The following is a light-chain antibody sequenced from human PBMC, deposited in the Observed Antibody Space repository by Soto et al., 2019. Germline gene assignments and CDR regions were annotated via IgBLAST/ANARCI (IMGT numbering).Light chain of an antibody. CDR1: QSVSSSY. Sequence: IVLTQSPGTLCLAPGERCPLCWMAIQSVSSSYLAWYQQKPGQAPRLLIYGASSRATGIPDRFSGSGSGTHFTLTISRLEPEDFAVYYCQQYRSPPPITFGQGTRLDIK. CDR2: GAS. CDR3: QQYRSPPPIT. J-gene: IGKJ5*01. V-gene: IGKV3-20*01.